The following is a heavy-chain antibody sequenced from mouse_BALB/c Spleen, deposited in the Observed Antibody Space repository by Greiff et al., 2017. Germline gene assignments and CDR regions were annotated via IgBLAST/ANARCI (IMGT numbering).Heavy chain of an antibody. J-gene: IGHJ4*01. D-gene: IGHD1-1*01. Sequence: EVQLQESGGGLVQPGGSRKLSCAASGFTFSSFGMHWVRQAPEKGLEWVAYISSGSSTIYYADTVKGRFTISRDNPKNTLFLQMTSLRSEDTAMYYCARLRGDYYAMDYWGQGTSVTVSS. CDR1: GFTFSSFG. CDR2: ISSGSSTI. CDR3: ARLRGDYYAMDY. V-gene: IGHV5-17*02.